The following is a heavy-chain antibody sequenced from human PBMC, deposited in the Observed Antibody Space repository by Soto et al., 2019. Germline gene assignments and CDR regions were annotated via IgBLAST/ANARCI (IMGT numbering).Heavy chain of an antibody. V-gene: IGHV4-59*01. Sequence: SETLSLTCTVSGGSISSNYWTWIRQPPGKGLEWIGYVYNSGSTNYNPSLKSRVTISEDTSKRQFSLKVNSMTAADTAVYYCARYRREAVAGYTLDNWGQGILVTVSS. CDR1: GGSISSNY. D-gene: IGHD6-13*01. CDR3: ARYRREAVAGYTLDN. CDR2: VYNSGST. J-gene: IGHJ4*02.